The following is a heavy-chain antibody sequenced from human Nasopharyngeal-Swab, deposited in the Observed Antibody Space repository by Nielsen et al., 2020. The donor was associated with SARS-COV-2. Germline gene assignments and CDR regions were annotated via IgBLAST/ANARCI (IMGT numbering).Heavy chain of an antibody. CDR2: MWYDGSNK. CDR1: GFTFSSYG. CDR3: ARDGAPGDSGSYYGMDV. J-gene: IGHJ6*02. Sequence: GGSLRLSCAASGFTFSSYGMHWVRKAPGKGLEWVEVMWYDGSNKYYADSVKGRFTISRDNSKNTLYLQMNSLRAEDTAVYYCARDGAPGDSGSYYGMDVWGQGTTVTVSS. D-gene: IGHD1-26*01. V-gene: IGHV3-33*01.